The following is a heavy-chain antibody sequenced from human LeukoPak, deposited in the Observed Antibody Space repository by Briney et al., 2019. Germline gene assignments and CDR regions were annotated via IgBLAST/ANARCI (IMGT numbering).Heavy chain of an antibody. J-gene: IGHJ4*02. CDR1: GFTFSSYG. CDR2: ISYDGSNK. CDR3: AKVHSSSWYPIDY. Sequence: PGGSLRLSCAASGFTFSSYGMHWVRQAPGKGLEWVAVISYDGSNKYYADSVKGRSTISRDNSKNTLYLQMNSLRAEDTAVYYCAKVHSSSWYPIDYWGQGTLVTVSS. V-gene: IGHV3-30*18. D-gene: IGHD6-13*01.